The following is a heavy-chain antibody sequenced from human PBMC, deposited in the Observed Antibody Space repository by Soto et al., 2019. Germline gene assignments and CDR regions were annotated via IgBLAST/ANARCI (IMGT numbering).Heavy chain of an antibody. CDR3: ARLTTVTRMDV. J-gene: IGHJ6*02. CDR1: GGSFSGYY. D-gene: IGHD4-4*01. V-gene: IGHV4-34*01. CDR2: INHSEST. Sequence: GPGPGVSSETLSLTCAVYGGSFSGYYWSWIRQPPGKGLEWIGEINHSESTNYNPSLKSRVTISVDTSKNQFSLKLSSVTAADTAVYYCARLTTVTRMDVWGQGTTVTVSS.